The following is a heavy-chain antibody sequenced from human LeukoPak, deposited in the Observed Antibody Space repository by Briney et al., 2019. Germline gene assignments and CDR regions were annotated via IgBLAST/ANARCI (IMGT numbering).Heavy chain of an antibody. CDR1: GYTFNSSY. D-gene: IGHD6-13*01. J-gene: IGHJ3*02. V-gene: IGHV1-46*02. CDR2: INPSDDST. Sequence: ASVKVSCKASGYTFNSSYMHWVRQAPGQGLEWMGIINPSDDSTRYAQKFQGRVTMTEDTSTDTAYMELSSLRSEDTAVYYCATGGSSSWSDAFDIWGQGTMVTVSS. CDR3: ATGGSSSWSDAFDI.